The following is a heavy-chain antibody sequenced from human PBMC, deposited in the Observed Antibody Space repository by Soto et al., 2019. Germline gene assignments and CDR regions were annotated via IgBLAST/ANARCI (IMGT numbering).Heavy chain of an antibody. CDR3: ARVWGGAFDI. CDR1: GGSISSGGYY. V-gene: IGHV4-61*08. Sequence: SETLSLTCTVAGGSISSGGYYWSWFRQHPGKGLEWIGYIHYNGSTSYNPSLRSRVTISVDTSKNQFSLKLSSVTAADTAVYYCARVWGGAFDIWGQGTMVTVS. CDR2: IHYNGST. J-gene: IGHJ3*02. D-gene: IGHD3-10*01.